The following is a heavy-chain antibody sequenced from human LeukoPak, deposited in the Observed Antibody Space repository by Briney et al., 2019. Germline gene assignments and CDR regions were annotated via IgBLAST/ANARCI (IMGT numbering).Heavy chain of an antibody. J-gene: IGHJ4*02. CDR2: SYRRDTT. Sequence: GGSLRLSCAASGFSVFSNYMTWVRQAPGKGLEWVAVSYRRDTTFYADAVKGRIIISRDNSKNTLYLQMNSLRAEDTAVYHCANIGIWSGYHYWGQGTLVTVSS. CDR3: ANIGIWSGYHY. D-gene: IGHD3-3*01. CDR1: GFSVFSNY. V-gene: IGHV3-53*01.